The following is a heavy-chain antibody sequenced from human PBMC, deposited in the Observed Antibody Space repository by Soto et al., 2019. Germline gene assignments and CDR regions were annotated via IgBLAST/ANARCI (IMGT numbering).Heavy chain of an antibody. CDR1: GGSISSSSYY. V-gene: IGHV4-39*01. D-gene: IGHD5-18*01. J-gene: IGHJ4*02. CDR3: AIVDTAMVYFDY. Sequence: LSLTCTVSGGSISSSSYYWGWIRQPPGKGLEWIGSIYYSGSTYYNPSLKSRVTISVDTSKNQFSLKLSSVTAADTAVYYCAIVDTAMVYFDYWGQGTLVTVSS. CDR2: IYYSGST.